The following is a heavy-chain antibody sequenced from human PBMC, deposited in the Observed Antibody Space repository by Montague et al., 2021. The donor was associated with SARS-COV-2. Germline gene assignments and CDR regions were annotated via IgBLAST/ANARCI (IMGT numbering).Heavy chain of an antibody. CDR1: GDSVSRSY. CDR3: ARQITMVREPFDS. CDR2: IYYYGSV. V-gene: IGHV4-59*08. D-gene: IGHD3-10*01. J-gene: IGHJ4*02. Sequence: SETLSLTCTVAGDSVSRSYWKWIRQSPGKGLEWIGNIYYYGSVNYKPSLKSRLSISLDTSKNQLSLTLTSVTAADTATYYCARQITMVREPFDSWGQGTLVLVSS.